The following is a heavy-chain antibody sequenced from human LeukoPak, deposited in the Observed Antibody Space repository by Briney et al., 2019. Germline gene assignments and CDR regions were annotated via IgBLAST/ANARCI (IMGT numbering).Heavy chain of an antibody. CDR3: ASVADQRITIFGVVIGKHQSSDHYFDY. V-gene: IGHV4-34*01. D-gene: IGHD3-3*01. Sequence: SETLSLTRAVYGGSFSGYYWSWIRQPPGKGLEWIGEINHSGSTNYNPSLKSRVTISVDTSKNQFSLKLSSVTAADTAVYYCASVADQRITIFGVVIGKHQSSDHYFDYWGQGTLVTVSS. CDR2: INHSGST. CDR1: GGSFSGYY. J-gene: IGHJ4*02.